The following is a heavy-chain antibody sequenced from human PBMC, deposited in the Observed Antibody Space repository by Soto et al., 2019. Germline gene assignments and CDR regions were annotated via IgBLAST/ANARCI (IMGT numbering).Heavy chain of an antibody. V-gene: IGHV1-3*01. CDR1: GYTFTSYA. D-gene: IGHD6-19*01. CDR2: INAGNGNT. J-gene: IGHJ3*02. CDR3: AREIWLVRLRGAFDI. Sequence: AASVKVSCKASGYTFTSYAMHWVRQAPGQRLEWMGWINAGNGNTKYSQKFQGRVTITRDTSASTAYMELSSLRSEDTAVYYCAREIWLVRLRGAFDIWGQGTMVTVSS.